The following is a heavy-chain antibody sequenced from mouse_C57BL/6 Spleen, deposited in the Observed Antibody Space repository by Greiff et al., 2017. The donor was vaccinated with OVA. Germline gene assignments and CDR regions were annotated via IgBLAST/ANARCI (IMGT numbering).Heavy chain of an antibody. V-gene: IGHV1-82*01. D-gene: IGHD2-1*01. CDR2: IYPGDGDT. J-gene: IGHJ2*01. CDR1: GYAFSSSW. Sequence: VQLQESGPELVKPGASVKISCKASGYAFSSSWMNWVKQRPGKGLEWIGRIYPGDGDTNYNGKFKGKATLTADKSSSTAYMQLSSLTSEDSAVDFCAREGILPSYVDYWGQGTTLTVSS. CDR3: AREGILPSYVDY.